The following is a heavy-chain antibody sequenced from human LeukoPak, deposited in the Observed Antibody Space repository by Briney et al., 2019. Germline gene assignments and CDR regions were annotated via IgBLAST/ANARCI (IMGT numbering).Heavy chain of an antibody. CDR2: INPNSGGT. CDR1: GYTFTGYY. Sequence: AASVKVSCKASGYTFTGYYMHWVRQAPGQGLEWMGWINPNSGGTNYAQKFQGRVTMTRDTFISTAYMELSRLRSDDTAVYYCARGRIAVAGTYYFDCWGQGTLVTVSS. J-gene: IGHJ4*02. V-gene: IGHV1-2*02. D-gene: IGHD6-19*01. CDR3: ARGRIAVAGTYYFDC.